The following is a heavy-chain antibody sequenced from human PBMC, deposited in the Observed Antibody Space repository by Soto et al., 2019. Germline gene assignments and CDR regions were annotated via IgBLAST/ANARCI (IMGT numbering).Heavy chain of an antibody. J-gene: IGHJ4*02. D-gene: IGHD5-18*01. CDR1: GFTFNSYS. V-gene: IGHV3-21*01. Sequence: EVQLVESGGGLVKPGGSLRLSCAASGFTFNSYSMNWVRQAPGRGLEWVSSISSSSRYIYYADSLKGRFTVSRDNAKNSLYLQMNSLRADDTAVYYCAGASSYGTYCFDYRGQGTLVTVSS. CDR3: AGASSYGTYCFDY. CDR2: ISSSSRYI.